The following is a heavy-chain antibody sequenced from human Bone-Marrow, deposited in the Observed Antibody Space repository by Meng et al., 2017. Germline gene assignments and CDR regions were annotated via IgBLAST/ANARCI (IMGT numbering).Heavy chain of an antibody. CDR2: ISAYNGNT. J-gene: IGHJ6*02. CDR3: ARDAGASLLWFGELFSYYGMDV. D-gene: IGHD3-10*01. CDR1: GYTLTSHG. Sequence: ASVKVSCKASGYTLTSHGTSWVRQAPGQGLEWIGWISAYNGNTNYAQKLQGRVTMTTDTSTSTAYMELRSLRSEDTAVYYCARDAGASLLWFGELFSYYGMDVWGQGTTVTVSS. V-gene: IGHV1-18*01.